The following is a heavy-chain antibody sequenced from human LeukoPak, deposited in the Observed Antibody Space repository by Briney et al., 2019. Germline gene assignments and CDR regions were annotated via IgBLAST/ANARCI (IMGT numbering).Heavy chain of an antibody. J-gene: IGHJ4*02. D-gene: IGHD4/OR15-4a*01. CDR3: ARSLGPFRLSYFDY. CDR2: MHTSGSS. V-gene: IGHV4-4*07. CDR1: DGSISGYY. Sequence: KPSETLSLTCSVSDGSISGYYWSWIRQPAGKGLEWIGRMHTSGSSNYNVSLKSRITMSVDTSRNQFSLKLSSVTAADTAVYYCARSLGPFRLSYFDYWGQGTLVTVSS.